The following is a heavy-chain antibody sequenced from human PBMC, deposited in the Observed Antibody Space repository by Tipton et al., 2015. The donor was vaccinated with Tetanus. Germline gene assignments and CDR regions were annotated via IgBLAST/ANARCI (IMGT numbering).Heavy chain of an antibody. CDR2: ISGSGGST. Sequence: SLRLSCAASGFTFSSHAMSWVRQAPGKGLECVSGISGSGGSTYYAYSVKGRFTISRDNSKNTLYLQMNSLRAEDTAVYYCAKKYCSGGSCYSIDYCGQGTLVTVSS. D-gene: IGHD2-15*01. CDR1: GFTFSSHA. J-gene: IGHJ4*02. V-gene: IGHV3-23*01. CDR3: AKKYCSGGSCYSIDY.